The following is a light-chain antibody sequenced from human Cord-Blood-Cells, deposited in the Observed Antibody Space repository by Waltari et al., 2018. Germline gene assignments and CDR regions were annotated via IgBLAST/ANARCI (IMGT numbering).Light chain of an antibody. J-gene: IGKJ4*01. V-gene: IGKV1-39*01. CDR1: QSISSY. CDR3: QQRYSIPFT. Sequence: DIQITQSPSSLSASVGDRVTITCRASQSISSYLNRYQQKTGKAPKLLIYAASSLQSGVPSRVSGSRSGTEFTLNISSLPPEDFATSYCQQRYSIPFTFGGGMKVAIK. CDR2: AAS.